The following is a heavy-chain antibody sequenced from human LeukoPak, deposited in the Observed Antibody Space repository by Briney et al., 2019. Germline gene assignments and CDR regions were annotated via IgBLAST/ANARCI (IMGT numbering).Heavy chain of an antibody. CDR3: ARWHSSGWAFDY. Sequence: SETLSLTCTVSGGSISSYYWSWIRQPPGKGLEWIGYIYYSGSTNYNPSLKSRVTISVDTSKNQFSLKLSSVTAADRAVYYCARWHSSGWAFDYWGQGTLVTVSS. V-gene: IGHV4-59*08. CDR1: GGSISSYY. J-gene: IGHJ4*02. D-gene: IGHD6-19*01. CDR2: IYYSGST.